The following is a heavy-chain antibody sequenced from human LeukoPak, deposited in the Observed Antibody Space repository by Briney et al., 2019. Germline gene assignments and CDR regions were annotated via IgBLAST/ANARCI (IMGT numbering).Heavy chain of an antibody. CDR3: ATGERRGELGIYYFDY. CDR1: GYSISSGYY. Sequence: PSETLSLTCTVSGYSISSGYYWGWIRQPPGKGLEWIGSIYHSGSTYYNPSLKSRVTISVDTSKNQFSLKLSSVTAADTAVYYCATGERRGELGIYYFDYWGQGTLVTVSS. J-gene: IGHJ4*02. V-gene: IGHV4-38-2*02. CDR2: IYHSGST. D-gene: IGHD7-27*01.